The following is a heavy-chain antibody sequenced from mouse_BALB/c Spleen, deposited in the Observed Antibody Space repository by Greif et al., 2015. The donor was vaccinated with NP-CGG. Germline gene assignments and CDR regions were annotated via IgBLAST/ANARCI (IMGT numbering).Heavy chain of an antibody. J-gene: IGHJ4*01. CDR3: TREGTTATGAMDY. V-gene: IGHV5-6-4*01. CDR2: ISSGGSYT. D-gene: IGHD1-2*01. CDR1: GFTFSSYT. Sequence: EVQGVESGGGLVKPGGSLKLSCAASGFTFSSYTMSWVRQTPEKRLEWVATISSGGSYTYYPDSVKGRFTISRDNAKNTLYLQMSSLKSEDTAMYYCTREGTTATGAMDYWGQGTSVTVSS.